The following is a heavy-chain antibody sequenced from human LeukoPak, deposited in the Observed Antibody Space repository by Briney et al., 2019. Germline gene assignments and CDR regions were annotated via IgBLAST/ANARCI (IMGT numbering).Heavy chain of an antibody. Sequence: SETLSLTCTVSGGSISSYYWSWIRQPPGKGLEWIGEINHSGSTNYNPSLKSRVTISVDTSKNQFSLKLSSVTAADTAVYYCARSMYYYDSSGWDYWGQGTLVTVSS. J-gene: IGHJ4*02. V-gene: IGHV4-34*01. CDR1: GGSISSYY. CDR3: ARSMYYYDSSGWDY. CDR2: INHSGST. D-gene: IGHD3-22*01.